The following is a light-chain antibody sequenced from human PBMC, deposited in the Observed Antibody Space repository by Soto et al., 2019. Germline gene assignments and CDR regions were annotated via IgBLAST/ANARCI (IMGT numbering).Light chain of an antibody. CDR1: QSVADK. V-gene: IGKV3-15*01. J-gene: IGKJ2*01. Sequence: EVVMTQLPATLSVSPGERVSLSCRASQSVADKLAWYQQKPGQAPRLLIYAASSRAAGIPTRFSGSGSGTDFTLNISSLQPEDFAVYYFQQYDDWPPFTFGQGTRLDI. CDR2: AAS. CDR3: QQYDDWPPFT.